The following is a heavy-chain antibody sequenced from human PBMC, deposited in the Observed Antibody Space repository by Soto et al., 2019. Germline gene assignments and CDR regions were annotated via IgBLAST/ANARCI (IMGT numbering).Heavy chain of an antibody. V-gene: IGHV2-5*02. CDR2: ICWDDDK. J-gene: IGHJ5*02. CDR1: GFSLSTTGVG. D-gene: IGHD3-16*01. CDR3: IQKLHDSGLGREGANYFDT. Sequence: QITLKESGPTLVRPTQTLTLTCTFSGFSLSTTGVGVGCIRQPPGKALEWLALICWDDDKRYSPSLNSMLTITNETSRNAEILTRTNTDHVATATYYGIQKLHDSGLGREGANYFDTWGQGTVVTVSS.